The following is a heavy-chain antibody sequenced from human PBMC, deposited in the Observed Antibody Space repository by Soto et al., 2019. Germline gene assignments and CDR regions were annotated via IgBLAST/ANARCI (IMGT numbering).Heavy chain of an antibody. D-gene: IGHD3-16*01. CDR2: LSGDGSRA. J-gene: IGHJ4*02. V-gene: IGHV3-23*01. CDR1: GFNFGGYA. CDR3: ATRGGYAISFYDS. Sequence: KLLESGGQLIQPGGSLRLSCAGTGFNFGGYAMSWVRQAPGKGLEWVSTLSGDGSRAYYADSVRGRFTVSRDKSKSTLYLRMNSLRADDTAIYYCATRGGYAISFYDSWGQGTLVTVSS.